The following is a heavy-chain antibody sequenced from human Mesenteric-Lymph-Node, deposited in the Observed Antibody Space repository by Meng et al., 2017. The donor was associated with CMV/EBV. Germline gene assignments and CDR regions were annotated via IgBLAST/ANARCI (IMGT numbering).Heavy chain of an antibody. Sequence: SVKVSCKASGGTFSSYAVSWVRQAPGQGLEWMGGIIPIFGTANYAQKFQGRVTITTDESTSTAYMELSSLRSGDTAVYYCARVQAEYDFWSGSDYYYGMDVWGQGTTVTVSS. CDR2: IIPIFGTA. CDR3: ARVQAEYDFWSGSDYYYGMDV. J-gene: IGHJ6*02. V-gene: IGHV1-69*05. CDR1: GGTFSSYA. D-gene: IGHD3-3*01.